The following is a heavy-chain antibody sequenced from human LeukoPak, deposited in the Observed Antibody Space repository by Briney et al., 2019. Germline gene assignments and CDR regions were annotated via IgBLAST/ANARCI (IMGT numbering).Heavy chain of an antibody. V-gene: IGHV1-18*01. CDR3: ARGLDYEGWFDP. D-gene: IGHD3/OR15-3a*01. CDR2: ISAYNDDT. Sequence: AASVKVSCKTSGYTFTSHSITWVRQAPGQGLEWMGWISAYNDDTKYAQNLQGRVTMTTDTSTSTGYMELSSLRSEDTAVYYCARGLDYEGWFDPWGQGTLVTVSS. CDR1: GYTFTSHS. J-gene: IGHJ5*02.